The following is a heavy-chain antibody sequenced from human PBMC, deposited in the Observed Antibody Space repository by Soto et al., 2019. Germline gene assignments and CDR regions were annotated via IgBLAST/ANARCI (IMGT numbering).Heavy chain of an antibody. V-gene: IGHV3-21*01. D-gene: IGHD2-2*01. J-gene: IGHJ2*01. Sequence: PGGSLRLSCAASGFTFSSYSMNWVRQAPGKGLEWVSSISSSSSYIYYADSVKGRFTISRDNAKNSLYLQMNSLRAEDTAVYYCAREQLQDWYFDIWGRGTLVTVSS. CDR1: GFTFSSYS. CDR2: ISSSSSYI. CDR3: AREQLQDWYFDI.